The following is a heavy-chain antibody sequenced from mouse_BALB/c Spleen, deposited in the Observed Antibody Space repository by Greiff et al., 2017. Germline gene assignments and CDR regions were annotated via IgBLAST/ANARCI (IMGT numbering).Heavy chain of an antibody. CDR3: AREGYYGYDWFAY. D-gene: IGHD2-2*01. CDR2: ISSGGST. J-gene: IGHJ3*01. Sequence: EVQLVESGGGLVKPGGSLKLSCAASGFTFSSYAMSWVRQTPEKRLEWVASISSGGSTYYPDSVKGRFTISRDNARNILYLQMSSLRSEDTAMYYCAREGYYGYDWFAYWGQGTLVTVSA. V-gene: IGHV5-6-5*01. CDR1: GFTFSSYA.